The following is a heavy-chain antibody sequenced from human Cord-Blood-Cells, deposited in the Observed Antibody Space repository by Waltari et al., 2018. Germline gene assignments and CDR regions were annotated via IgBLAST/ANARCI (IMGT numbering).Heavy chain of an antibody. D-gene: IGHD3-10*01. V-gene: IGHV3-15*01. CDR3: NTDWFGGSCLYY. J-gene: IGHJ4*02. Sequence: EVQLLESGGGLVKPGGSLRLSFAASGFTFSNAWMSWVRQAPGKGLEWVGRIKRKTDGGTTDYAAPVKGRFTISRDDSKNTLYLQMNSLKTEDTAVYYCNTDWFGGSCLYYWGQGTLVTVSS. CDR2: IKRKTDGGTT. CDR1: GFTFSNAW.